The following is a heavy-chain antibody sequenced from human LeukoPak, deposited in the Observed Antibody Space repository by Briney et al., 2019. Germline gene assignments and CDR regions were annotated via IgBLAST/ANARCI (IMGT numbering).Heavy chain of an antibody. V-gene: IGHV3-21*01. D-gene: IGHD2-15*01. CDR3: AREDCSGGSCYSSEAFDI. Sequence: PGGSLRLSCAASGFTFSSYSMNWVRQAPGKGLEWVSSISSSSSYIYYADSVKGRFTISRDNAKNSLYLQMNSLRAEDTGVYYCAREDCSGGSCYSSEAFDIWGQGTMVTVSS. J-gene: IGHJ3*02. CDR1: GFTFSSYS. CDR2: ISSSSSYI.